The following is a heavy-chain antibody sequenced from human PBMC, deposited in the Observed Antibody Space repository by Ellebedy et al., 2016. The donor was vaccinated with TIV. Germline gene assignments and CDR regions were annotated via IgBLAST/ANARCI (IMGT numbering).Heavy chain of an antibody. J-gene: IGHJ4*02. CDR3: ADSETYYPSTIDY. Sequence: SVKVSCKASGGPFNKYGISWVRQAPGQGLEWMGGILPIFKTTTYAQKFQGRLTITAGESTTTVYMELNSLRSDDTAVYYCADSETYYPSTIDYWGQGTLVTVSS. CDR1: GGPFNKYG. V-gene: IGHV1-69*13. CDR2: ILPIFKTT. D-gene: IGHD1-26*01.